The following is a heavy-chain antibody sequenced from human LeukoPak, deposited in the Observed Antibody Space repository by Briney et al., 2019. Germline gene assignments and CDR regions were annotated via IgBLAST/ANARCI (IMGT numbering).Heavy chain of an antibody. CDR2: IIPISGIA. D-gene: IGHD6-6*01. J-gene: IGHJ6*02. CDR1: GGTFSSYA. Sequence: SVKVSCKASGGTFSSYAISWVRQAPGRGVEWMGRIIPISGIANYAQKFQGRVTITADKSTSTAYMELSSLRSEDTAVYYCAREDSDSSSSMHYYYGMDVWGQGTTVTVSS. CDR3: AREDSDSSSSMHYYYGMDV. V-gene: IGHV1-69*04.